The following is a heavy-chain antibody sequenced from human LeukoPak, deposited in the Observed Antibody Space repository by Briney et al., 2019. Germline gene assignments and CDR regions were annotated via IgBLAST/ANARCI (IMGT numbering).Heavy chain of an antibody. CDR3: ARDWYYDSSGYYHGPDY. D-gene: IGHD3-22*01. J-gene: IGHJ4*02. CDR2: IIPIFGIA. CDR1: GGTFSSYA. Sequence: SVKVSCKASGGTFSSYAISWVRQAPGQGLEWMGRIIPIFGIANYAQKFQGRVTITADKSTSTAYMELSSLRSEDTAVYYCARDWYYDSSGYYHGPDYWGQGTLITVSS. V-gene: IGHV1-69*04.